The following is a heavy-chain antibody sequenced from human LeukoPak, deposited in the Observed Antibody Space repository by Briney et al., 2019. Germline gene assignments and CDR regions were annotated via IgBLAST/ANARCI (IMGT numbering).Heavy chain of an antibody. D-gene: IGHD5-24*01. Sequence: PSETLSLTCTVSGGSISSGGYYWSWIRQHPGKGLEWIGYIYYSGSTYYNPSLKSRVTISVDTSKNQFSLKLSSVTAADTAVYYCARHVDMPTTGLGDWGQGTLVTVSS. CDR2: IYYSGST. CDR1: GGSISSGGYY. V-gene: IGHV4-31*03. CDR3: ARHVDMPTTGLGD. J-gene: IGHJ4*02.